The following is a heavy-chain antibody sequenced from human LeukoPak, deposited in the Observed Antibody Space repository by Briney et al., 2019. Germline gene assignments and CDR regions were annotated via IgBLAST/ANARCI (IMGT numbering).Heavy chain of an antibody. CDR1: GFTFSSYE. V-gene: IGHV3-48*03. CDR3: ARDGGYCSGGSCYSALGDY. Sequence: GGSLRLSCAASGFTFSSYEMNWVRQAPGKGLEWGSYISSSGSTIYYADSVKGRFTISRDNAKNSLYLQMNSLRAEDTAVYYCARDGGYCSGGSCYSALGDYWGQGTLVTVSS. CDR2: ISSSGSTI. D-gene: IGHD2-15*01. J-gene: IGHJ4*02.